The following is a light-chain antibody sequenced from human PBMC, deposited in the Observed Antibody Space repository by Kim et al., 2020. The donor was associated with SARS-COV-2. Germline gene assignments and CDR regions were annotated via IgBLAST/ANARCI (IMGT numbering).Light chain of an antibody. Sequence: ASVGDRVTITCRASQSISSYLNWYQQKPGKAPKLLIYAASSLQSGVPSRFSGSGSGTDFILTISSLQPEDFATYYCQQSYSTPRTFGQGTKVDIK. J-gene: IGKJ1*01. CDR3: QQSYSTPRT. CDR1: QSISSY. CDR2: AAS. V-gene: IGKV1-39*01.